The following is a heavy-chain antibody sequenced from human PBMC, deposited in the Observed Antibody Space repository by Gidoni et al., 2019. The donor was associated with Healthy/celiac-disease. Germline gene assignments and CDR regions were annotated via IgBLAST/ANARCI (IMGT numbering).Heavy chain of an antibody. D-gene: IGHD2-2*01. CDR3: ARDSFSDVVPAAHNWFDP. CDR2: ISAYNGNT. Sequence: QVQLVQSGAEVTKPGASVKVSCKASGYTFTSYGISWVRQAPGQGLEWMGWISAYNGNTNYAQKLQGRVTMTTDTSTSTAYMELRSLRSDDTAVYYCARDSFSDVVPAAHNWFDPWGQGTLVTVSS. J-gene: IGHJ5*02. CDR1: GYTFTSYG. V-gene: IGHV1-18*01.